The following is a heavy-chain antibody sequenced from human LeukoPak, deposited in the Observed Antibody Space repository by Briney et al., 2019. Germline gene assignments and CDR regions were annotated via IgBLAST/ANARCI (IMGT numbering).Heavy chain of an antibody. Sequence: PSETLSLTCAVYGGSFSGYYWSWIRQPPGKGLEWIGGINHSGSTNCNPSLKSRVTISVDTSKNQFSLKLSSVTAADTAVYYCARKGSVFWSGYYTGKVHYYYMDVWGKGTTVTVSS. CDR3: ARKGSVFWSGYYTGKVHYYYMDV. V-gene: IGHV4-34*01. CDR2: INHSGST. D-gene: IGHD3-3*01. CDR1: GGSFSGYY. J-gene: IGHJ6*03.